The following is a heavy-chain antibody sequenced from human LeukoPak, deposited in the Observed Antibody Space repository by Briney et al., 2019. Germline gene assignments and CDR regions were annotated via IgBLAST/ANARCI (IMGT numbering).Heavy chain of an antibody. CDR1: GFTFNTYA. CDR2: ISSDGSNK. CDR3: ARVILPAAYYDILTAHDAFDI. V-gene: IGHV3-30*04. D-gene: IGHD3-9*01. Sequence: GGSLRLSCAASGFTFNTYAIHWVRQAPGKGLEWVAVISSDGSNKYYADSVKGRFTISRDNSKNTLYLQMDSLRAEDTAVYYCARVILPAAYYDILTAHDAFDIWGQGTMVTVSS. J-gene: IGHJ3*02.